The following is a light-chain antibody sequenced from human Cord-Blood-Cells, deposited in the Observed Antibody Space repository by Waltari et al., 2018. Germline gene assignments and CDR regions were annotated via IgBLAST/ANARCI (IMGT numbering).Light chain of an antibody. CDR3: QVWDSSSDHYV. CDR2: YDS. V-gene: IGLV3-21*04. Sequence: SYVLTQPPSVSVAPGKTARITCGGNNIGSTSVHWYQQKPGKAPVLVIYYDSDRPSGIPERFSGSNSGNTATLTISRVEAGDEADYYCQVWDSSSDHYVFGTGTKVTVL. J-gene: IGLJ1*01. CDR1: NIGSTS.